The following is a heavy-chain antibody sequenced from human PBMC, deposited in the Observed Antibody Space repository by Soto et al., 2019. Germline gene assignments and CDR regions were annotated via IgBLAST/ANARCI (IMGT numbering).Heavy chain of an antibody. CDR3: GRLEGLATISYYFDY. CDR1: GGSVSSSSYY. Sequence: QLQLQESGPGLVKPSETLSLTCTVSGGSVSSSSYYWGWVRQPPGKGLEWIGSVYYSGSTYYNPSLESRVLISVDKSKNQFSLKLMSLSAADTAVYDCGRLEGLATISYYFDYWGQGALVTVSS. D-gene: IGHD3-9*01. J-gene: IGHJ4*02. CDR2: VYYSGST. V-gene: IGHV4-39*01.